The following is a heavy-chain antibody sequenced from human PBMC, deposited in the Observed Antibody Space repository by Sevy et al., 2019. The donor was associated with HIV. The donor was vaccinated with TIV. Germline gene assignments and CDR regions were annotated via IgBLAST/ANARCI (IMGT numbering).Heavy chain of an antibody. CDR2: ISYHGSKK. D-gene: IGHD3-10*01. Sequence: GGSLRLSCAASGFTFSNYAMHWVRQAPGKGLEWVAVISYHGSKKYYADSVKGRLTISRDNSENTLYLQMYSLRAEDTAVYFCARDLWSSTSSGAFSRGMDVWGQGTTVTVSS. V-gene: IGHV3-30-3*01. CDR3: ARDLWSSTSSGAFSRGMDV. CDR1: GFTFSNYA. J-gene: IGHJ6*02.